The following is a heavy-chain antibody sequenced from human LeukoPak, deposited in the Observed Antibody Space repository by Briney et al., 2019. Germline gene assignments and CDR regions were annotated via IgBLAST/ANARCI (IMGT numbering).Heavy chain of an antibody. CDR3: ASEEGYGLDY. CDR1: GFTFSSYG. J-gene: IGHJ4*02. Sequence: GGSLRLSCSASGFTFSSYGMHWVRPAPGKGLEWVAVISYDGSNKYYADSVKGRFTISRDNSKNTLYLQMNSLRAEDTAVYYCASEEGYGLDYWGQGTLVTVSS. CDR2: ISYDGSNK. V-gene: IGHV3-30*03. D-gene: IGHD5-12*01.